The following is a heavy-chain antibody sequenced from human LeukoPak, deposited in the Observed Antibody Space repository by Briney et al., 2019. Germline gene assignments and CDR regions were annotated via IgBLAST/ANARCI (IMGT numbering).Heavy chain of an antibody. J-gene: IGHJ6*02. V-gene: IGHV3-13*01. CDR1: GFTFSSYD. CDR3: AREVGPGELPYYYYGMDV. CDR2: IGTAGDT. Sequence: GGSLRLSCAASGFTFSSYDMHWVRQATGKGLEWVSAIGTAGDTYYPGSVKGRFTISRENAKNSLYLQMNSLRAGDTAVYYCAREVGPGELPYYYYGMDVWGQGTTVTVSS. D-gene: IGHD3-10*01.